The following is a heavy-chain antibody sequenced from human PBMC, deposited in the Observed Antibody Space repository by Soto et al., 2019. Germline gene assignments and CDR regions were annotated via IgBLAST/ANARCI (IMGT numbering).Heavy chain of an antibody. Sequence: QVQLQESGPGLVKPSQTLSLTCTVSGGSISSGDYYWSWIRQPPGKGLEWIGYIYYSGSAYYNPSLKSRVTISVDTSKNQFSLKLSSVTAADTVLYYCSKSKNGFGDYGMDVWGQGTTVTVSS. CDR2: IYYSGSA. CDR1: GGSISSGDYY. D-gene: IGHD3-10*01. V-gene: IGHV4-30-4*01. CDR3: SKSKNGFGDYGMDV. J-gene: IGHJ6*02.